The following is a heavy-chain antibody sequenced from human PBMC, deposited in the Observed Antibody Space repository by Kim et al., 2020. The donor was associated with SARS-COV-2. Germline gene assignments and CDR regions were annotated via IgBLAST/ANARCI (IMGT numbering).Heavy chain of an antibody. CDR2: IYYSGST. CDR1: GGSISSSSYY. J-gene: IGHJ5*02. Sequence: SETLSLTCTVSGGSISSSSYYWGWIRQPPGKGLEWIGSIYYSGSTYYNPSLKSRVTISVDTSKNQFSLKLSSVTAADTAVYYCARQLKYYYDSSPGWLDPWGQGTLVTVSS. V-gene: IGHV4-39*01. CDR3: ARQLKYYYDSSPGWLDP. D-gene: IGHD3-22*01.